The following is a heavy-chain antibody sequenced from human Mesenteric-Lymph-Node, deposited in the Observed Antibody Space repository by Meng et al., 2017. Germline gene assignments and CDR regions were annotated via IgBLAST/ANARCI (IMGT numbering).Heavy chain of an antibody. D-gene: IGHD3-3*01. CDR2: IYYSGST. CDR3: ASNDFWSGYLV. J-gene: IGHJ4*02. CDR1: GGSISSYY. Sequence: GSLRLSCTVSGGSISSYYWSWIRQPPGKGLEWIGYIYYSGSTNYNPSLKSRVTISVDTSKNQFSLKLSSVTAADTAVYYCASNDFWSGYLVWGQGTLVTVSS. V-gene: IGHV4-59*01.